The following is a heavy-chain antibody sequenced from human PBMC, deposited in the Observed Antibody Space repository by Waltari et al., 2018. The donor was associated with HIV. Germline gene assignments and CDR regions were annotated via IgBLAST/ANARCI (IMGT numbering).Heavy chain of an antibody. J-gene: IGHJ4*02. V-gene: IGHV3-21*04. Sequence: VESGGRLVKPEGSLRLSCVVSDLTFTCFTMTWVRQTPQKRLEWVASIGSSSSYIYYSDSLKGRFSVSRDNAKRSVFLQMNNLRSDDTATYYCARDRTPVTTGDFDSWGQGTLVVVSS. CDR1: DLTFTCFT. CDR3: ARDRTPVTTGDFDS. D-gene: IGHD2-15*01. CDR2: IGSSSSYI.